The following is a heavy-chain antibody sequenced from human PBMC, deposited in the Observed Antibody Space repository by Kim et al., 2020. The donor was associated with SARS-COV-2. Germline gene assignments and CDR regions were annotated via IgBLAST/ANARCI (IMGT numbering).Heavy chain of an antibody. V-gene: IGHV3-15*07. CDR1: GFIFNNAW. J-gene: IGHJ6*02. CDR3: TSDLGDYGGGDCYSHV. CDR2: IKSKANGGTT. D-gene: IGHD2-21*02. Sequence: GGSLRLSCAASGFIFNNAWMNWVRQAPGKGLEWVGRIKSKANGGTTGYAAPGKGTFTISRDDSKNTLSLQMNNLKTEDTAVYYCTSDLGDYGGGDCYSHVWGQGNTVTVSS.